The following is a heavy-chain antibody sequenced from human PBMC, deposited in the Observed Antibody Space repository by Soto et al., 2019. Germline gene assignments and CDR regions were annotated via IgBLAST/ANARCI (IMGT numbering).Heavy chain of an antibody. D-gene: IGHD4-17*01. CDR1: GFTFEDYA. J-gene: IGHJ6*02. Sequence: QLVESGGGLVHPGGSLRLSCAGSGFTFEDYAMYWVRQAPGKGLEWVSGISWNGDLLGYADSVRGRFIISRDDVKKSLYLQMKSLRTDDTALYYCAKSKYGDSPLTDVWGQGTTVAV. CDR2: ISWNGDLL. CDR3: AKSKYGDSPLTDV. V-gene: IGHV3-9*01.